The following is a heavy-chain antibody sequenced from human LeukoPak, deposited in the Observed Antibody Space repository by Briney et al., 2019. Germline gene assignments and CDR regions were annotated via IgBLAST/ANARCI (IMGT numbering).Heavy chain of an antibody. CDR3: ARDRGTVTMVY. J-gene: IGHJ4*02. CDR2: ISSSSSYI. CDR1: GFTFSSYS. D-gene: IGHD4-17*01. Sequence: GGPLRLSCAASGFTFSSYSMNWVRQAPGKGLEWVSSISSSSSYIYYADSVKGRFTISRDNAKNSLYLQMNSLRAEDTAVYYCARDRGTVTMVYWGQGTLVTVSS. V-gene: IGHV3-21*01.